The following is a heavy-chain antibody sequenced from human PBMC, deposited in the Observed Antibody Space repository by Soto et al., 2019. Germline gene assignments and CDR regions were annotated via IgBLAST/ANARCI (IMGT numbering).Heavy chain of an antibody. D-gene: IGHD1-26*01. J-gene: IGHJ6*02. Sequence: QVQLVQSGAEVKKPGSSVKVSCKASGGTFSSSAISWVRQAPGQGLEWMGGIIPISGTADYAQKFQGRVMITADESTTIAYTGLRSLRSEDTAVYYCARDTVGAPTGVYYYYGTDVWGQGTTVTVSS. CDR1: GGTFSSSA. CDR3: ARDTVGAPTGVYYYYGTDV. CDR2: IIPISGTA. V-gene: IGHV1-69*01.